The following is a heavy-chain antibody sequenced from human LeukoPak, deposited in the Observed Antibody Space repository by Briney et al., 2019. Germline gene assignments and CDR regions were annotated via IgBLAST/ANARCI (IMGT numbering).Heavy chain of an antibody. Sequence: SETLSLTCTVSGDSISSDRHYWSWIRQHPGEGLEWVGYINYFGSTYYNPSLRRRLTLSLDTSKSQFSLKLTSVTAADTATYYCARGGLTGGFDYWGQGTLVTVSS. CDR1: GDSISSDRHY. CDR3: ARGGLTGGFDY. CDR2: INYFGST. V-gene: IGHV4-31*03. J-gene: IGHJ4*02. D-gene: IGHD1-14*01.